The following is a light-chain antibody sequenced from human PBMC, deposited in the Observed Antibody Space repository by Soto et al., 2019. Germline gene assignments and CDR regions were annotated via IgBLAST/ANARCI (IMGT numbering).Light chain of an antibody. CDR1: QSISSW. Sequence: DIQMTQSPSTLSSSIGDKVTITCRATQSISSWLAWYQHKPGEAPKLLIYDASDLETGVPLRFSGRGSETEFTLTINGLQPDDFATYYCQQYNSFPRTFGQGTKVDI. V-gene: IGKV1-5*01. CDR2: DAS. J-gene: IGKJ1*01. CDR3: QQYNSFPRT.